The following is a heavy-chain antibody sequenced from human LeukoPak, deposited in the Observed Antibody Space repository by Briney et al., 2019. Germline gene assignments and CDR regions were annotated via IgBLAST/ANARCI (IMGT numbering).Heavy chain of an antibody. CDR2: IFHRGAT. Sequence: SETLSLTCIVSGGSISGDTYYWSWIRPPPGEGLEWVGYIFHRGATFYNPSLKSRLTISVDTSKKQFSLNLSSVTAADTALYYCARTFSIFGVAHGGFDLWGRGTMVTVSS. J-gene: IGHJ3*01. V-gene: IGHV4-30-4*08. CDR1: GGSISGDTYY. CDR3: ARTFSIFGVAHGGFDL. D-gene: IGHD3-3*01.